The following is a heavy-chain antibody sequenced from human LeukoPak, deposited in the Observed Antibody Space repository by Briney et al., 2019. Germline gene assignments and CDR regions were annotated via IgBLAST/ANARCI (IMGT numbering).Heavy chain of an antibody. CDR2: IIPILGIA. Sequence: SVKVSCKASGGTFSSYAISWVRQAPGQGLEWMGRIIPILGIANYAQKFQGRVTITADKSTSTAYMELSSLRSEDTAVYYCARDRGIAAAGYYGMDVWGQGTTVTVSS. D-gene: IGHD6-13*01. J-gene: IGHJ6*02. CDR3: ARDRGIAAAGYYGMDV. CDR1: GGTFSSYA. V-gene: IGHV1-69*04.